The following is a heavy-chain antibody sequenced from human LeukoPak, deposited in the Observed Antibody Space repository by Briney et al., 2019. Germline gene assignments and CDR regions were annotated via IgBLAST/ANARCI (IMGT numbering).Heavy chain of an antibody. Sequence: ASVKVSCKASGYTFTSYYMHWVRQAPGQGLEWMGRINPNGGSTNYAQKFQGRVTMTRDTSTSTAYMELSSLRSEDTAVYYCASGPSFRAYGSGSYDYYYGMDVWGQGRTVTVSS. CDR2: INPNGGST. J-gene: IGHJ6*02. CDR1: GYTFTSYY. D-gene: IGHD3-10*01. V-gene: IGHV1-46*01. CDR3: ASGPSFRAYGSGSYDYYYGMDV.